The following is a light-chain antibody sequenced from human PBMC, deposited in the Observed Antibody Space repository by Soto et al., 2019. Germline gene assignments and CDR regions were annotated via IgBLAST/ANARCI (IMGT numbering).Light chain of an antibody. CDR3: QHNYNTPYT. Sequence: DIQMTQSPSSLSASVGDRVTITCRASQSISSYLNWYQQKPGKAPKVLIYAASRLQSGVPSRFSGIGSGTEFTLTISSLQPEDFATYYCQHNYNTPYTFGQGTKLEIK. V-gene: IGKV1-39*01. CDR2: AAS. CDR1: QSISSY. J-gene: IGKJ2*01.